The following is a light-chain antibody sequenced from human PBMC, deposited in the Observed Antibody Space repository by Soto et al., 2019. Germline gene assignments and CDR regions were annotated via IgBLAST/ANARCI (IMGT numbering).Light chain of an antibody. CDR2: SAS. Sequence: DIQMTQSPSSLSASVGDRVTITCRASQSVTNYLNWYQQKPGKAPKLLIYSASSLQGGVPSRFSGSGYGTGFTLTISSLQPEDFATYYCQQSYSPVWTYGQGTKVE. J-gene: IGKJ1*01. CDR1: QSVTNY. V-gene: IGKV1-39*01. CDR3: QQSYSPVWT.